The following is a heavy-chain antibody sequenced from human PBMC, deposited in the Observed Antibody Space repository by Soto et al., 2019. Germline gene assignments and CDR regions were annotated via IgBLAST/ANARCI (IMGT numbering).Heavy chain of an antibody. D-gene: IGHD2-8*01. CDR3: AKALGVSNLYYYYGMDV. J-gene: IGHJ6*02. CDR1: GFTFSSYG. Sequence: QVQLVESGGGVVQPGRSLRLSCAASGFTFSSYGMHWVRQAPGKGLEWVAVISYDGSNKYYADSVKGRLTISRDNSKNTLYLQMNSLRAEDTAVYYCAKALGVSNLYYYYGMDVWGQGTTVTVSS. CDR2: ISYDGSNK. V-gene: IGHV3-30*18.